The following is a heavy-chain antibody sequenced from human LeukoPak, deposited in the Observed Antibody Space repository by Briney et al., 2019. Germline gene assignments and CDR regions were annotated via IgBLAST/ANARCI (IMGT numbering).Heavy chain of an antibody. Sequence: SETLSLTCTVSGGSISSYYWSWIRQPAGKGLEWLGRIYTSGSTNYNPSLKSRVTMSVDTSKDQFSLKLSSVTAADTAVYYCARDGIPKGGYGLDYWGQGTLVTVSS. V-gene: IGHV4-4*07. J-gene: IGHJ4*02. D-gene: IGHD5-18*01. CDR3: ARDGIPKGGYGLDY. CDR1: GGSISSYY. CDR2: IYTSGST.